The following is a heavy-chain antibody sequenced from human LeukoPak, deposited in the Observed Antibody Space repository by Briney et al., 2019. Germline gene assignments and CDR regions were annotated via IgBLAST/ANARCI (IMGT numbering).Heavy chain of an antibody. J-gene: IGHJ4*02. V-gene: IGHV4-39*07. CDR2: IYYSGST. Sequence: PSETLSLTCTVSGGSISSYYWGWIRQPPGKGLEWIGSIYYSGSTYYNPSLKSRVTISVDTSKNQFSLKLSSVTAADTAVYYCARGYSGSPGLFDYWGQGTLVTVSS. D-gene: IGHD1-26*01. CDR3: ARGYSGSPGLFDY. CDR1: GGSISSYY.